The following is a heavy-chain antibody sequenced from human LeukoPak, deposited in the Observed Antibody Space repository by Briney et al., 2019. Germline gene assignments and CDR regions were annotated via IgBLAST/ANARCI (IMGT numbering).Heavy chain of an antibody. CDR3: ANEGYCSGGSCRPIDY. CDR2: TRYDGSNK. Sequence: GGSLRLSCAASGFTFSSYGMHWVRQAPGKGLEWVAFTRYDGSNKYYADSVKGRFTISRDNSKNTLYLRMNSLRAEDTAVYYCANEGYCSGGSCRPIDYWGQGTLVTVSS. V-gene: IGHV3-30*02. J-gene: IGHJ4*02. D-gene: IGHD2-15*01. CDR1: GFTFSSYG.